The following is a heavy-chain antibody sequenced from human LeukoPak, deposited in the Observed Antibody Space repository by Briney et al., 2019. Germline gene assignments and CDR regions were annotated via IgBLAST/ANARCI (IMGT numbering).Heavy chain of an antibody. V-gene: IGHV3-21*01. Sequence: GGSLRLSCAASGFTFNNYNMNWVRQAPGKALEWVSSITSSGTYIFYADSVKGRFTISRDNAKNSLYLQINSLGPGDTAVYYCARDRYYTADYWGQGTLVTVSS. CDR1: GFTFNNYN. CDR3: ARDRYYTADY. CDR2: ITSSGTYI. J-gene: IGHJ4*02. D-gene: IGHD2-8*02.